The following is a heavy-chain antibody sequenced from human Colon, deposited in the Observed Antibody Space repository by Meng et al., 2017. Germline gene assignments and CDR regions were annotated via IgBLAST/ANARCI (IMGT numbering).Heavy chain of an antibody. J-gene: IGHJ5*02. Sequence: QVQLPQGGAGLLKPSETLSLPCAVYGGSFSGYYWSWIRQPPGKGLEWIGEINHSGSTNYNPSLKSRVTISVDTSKNQFSLKLSSVTAADTAVYYCARGRYSGYLPWGQGTLVTVSS. V-gene: IGHV4-34*01. CDR3: ARGRYSGYLP. CDR1: GGSFSGYY. CDR2: INHSGST. D-gene: IGHD5-12*01.